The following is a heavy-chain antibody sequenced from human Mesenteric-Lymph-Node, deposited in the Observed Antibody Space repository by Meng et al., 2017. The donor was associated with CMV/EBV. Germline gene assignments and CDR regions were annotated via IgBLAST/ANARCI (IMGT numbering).Heavy chain of an antibody. CDR1: GLTLSKAY. Sequence: GSLRLSCAATGLTLSKAYMAWVRQAPGKDLEWVGRIKSETDGGTIDYAAPVKGRFTISRDDSKNTLYLQMNSLKIEDTAIYYCTTDRWGQGTLVTVSS. CDR2: IKSETDGGTI. V-gene: IGHV3-15*01. CDR3: TTDR. J-gene: IGHJ4*02.